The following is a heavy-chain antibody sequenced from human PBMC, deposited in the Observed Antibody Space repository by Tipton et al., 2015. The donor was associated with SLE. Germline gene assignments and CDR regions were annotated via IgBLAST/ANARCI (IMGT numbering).Heavy chain of an antibody. CDR3: ARAQAYYGSGTQYFQH. Sequence: TLSLTCTVSGGSISSYYWSWIRQPPGKGLEWFGYIYYSGSTNYNPSLKSRVTISVDTSKNQFSLKLSSVTAADTAVYYCARAQAYYGSGTQYFQHWGQGTLVTVSS. D-gene: IGHD3-10*01. J-gene: IGHJ1*01. CDR2: IYYSGST. CDR1: GGSISSYY. V-gene: IGHV4-59*01.